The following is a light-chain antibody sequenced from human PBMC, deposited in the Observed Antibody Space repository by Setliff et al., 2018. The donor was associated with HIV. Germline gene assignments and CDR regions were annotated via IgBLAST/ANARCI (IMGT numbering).Light chain of an antibody. J-gene: IGLJ1*01. CDR3: CSYAGSSLV. CDR2: DVN. Sequence: QSVLTQPRSVSGSPGRSVTISCTGTDSDVGGYNHVSWYQQLPGEVPRLIIYDVNWRPSGAPDRFSASKSGNTASLTISGLQADDEADYYCCSYAGSSLVFGTGTKVTVL. V-gene: IGLV2-11*01. CDR1: DSDVGGYNH.